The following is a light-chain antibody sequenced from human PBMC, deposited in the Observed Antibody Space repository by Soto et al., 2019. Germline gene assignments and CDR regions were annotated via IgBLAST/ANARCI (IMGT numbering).Light chain of an antibody. V-gene: IGKV1-39*01. CDR2: GAT. Sequence: DIQMTQSPSYLPISVGDRVTITCRASQSIYNYVTWYQQQPGKAPSMLVFGATRVQNGIPSRFSGTGSETDFTLTINDVQPEDFATYFCQQTYTAPRTFGQGTTLEI. CDR1: QSIYNY. J-gene: IGKJ2*01. CDR3: QQTYTAPRT.